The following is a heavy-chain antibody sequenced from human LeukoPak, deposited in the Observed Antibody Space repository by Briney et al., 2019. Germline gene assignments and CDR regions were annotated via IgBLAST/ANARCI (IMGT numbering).Heavy chain of an antibody. Sequence: GGSLRLSCAASGFSVSNNYMSWVRQAPGKGLEWVSLIYSGGDKRYADSVKGRFTISRDNSKNTLYLQMNSLRAEDTAVYYCARVVVAATVPWFDPWGQGTLVTVSS. J-gene: IGHJ5*02. CDR2: IYSGGDK. CDR3: ARVVVAATVPWFDP. D-gene: IGHD2-15*01. CDR1: GFSVSNNY. V-gene: IGHV3-53*01.